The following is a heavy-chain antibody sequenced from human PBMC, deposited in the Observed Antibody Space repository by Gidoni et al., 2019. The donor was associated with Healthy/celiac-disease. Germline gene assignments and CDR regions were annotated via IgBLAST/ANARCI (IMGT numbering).Heavy chain of an antibody. J-gene: IGHJ1*01. CDR3: ASPFCGGDCYSFEYFQH. CDR1: GGTFCCYA. V-gene: IGHV1-69*01. D-gene: IGHD2-21*02. Sequence: QVQLVPSGAEVKKPGSSVKVPCQASGGTFCCYAISWVRQARGQGLDCMGGIIPIFGTANYAQKFQGRVTITADESTSTAYMELSSLRSEDTAVYYCASPFCGGDCYSFEYFQHWGQGTLVTVSS. CDR2: IIPIFGTA.